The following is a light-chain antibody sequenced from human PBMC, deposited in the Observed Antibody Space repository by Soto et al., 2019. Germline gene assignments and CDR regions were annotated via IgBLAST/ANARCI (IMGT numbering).Light chain of an antibody. CDR2: WAS. CDR3: QQYYTLPWT. J-gene: IGKJ1*01. Sequence: DVVMTQSPDSLAVSLGERATINCKSSQSVLHRSHNKNYLVWYQQKPGQPPRLLIYWASTREAGVPDRFSGSGSGTDFTLTISSLQAEDVAVYYCQQYYTLPWTLGQGTKVEIK. CDR1: QSVLHRSHNKNY. V-gene: IGKV4-1*01.